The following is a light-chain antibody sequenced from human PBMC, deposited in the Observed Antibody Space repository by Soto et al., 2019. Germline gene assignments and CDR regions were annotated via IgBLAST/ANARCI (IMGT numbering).Light chain of an antibody. Sequence: QSALTQPPSASGSPGQSVSISCTGTSRDIGDYNYVSWYQQHPGKAPKLIIYEVSKRPSGVPDRFSSSKFANTASLTGAGLQAEDEADYHCSSYAGDNTYVFGSGTKLTVL. CDR3: SSYAGDNTYV. CDR1: SRDIGDYNY. CDR2: EVS. J-gene: IGLJ1*01. V-gene: IGLV2-8*01.